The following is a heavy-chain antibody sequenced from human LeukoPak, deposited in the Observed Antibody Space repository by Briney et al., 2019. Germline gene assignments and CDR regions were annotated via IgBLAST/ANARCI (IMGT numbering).Heavy chain of an antibody. CDR3: ARQHLTARGVSDY. CDR2: INPSGGGT. CDR1: GYIFTSYY. Sequence: ASVKVSCKASGYIFTSYYMHWVRQAPGQGLGWMGIINPSGGGTTYAQRFQGRVTMTRDMFTRIVYMELSSLRPEDTAVYYCARQHLTARGVSDYWGQGTPVTVSS. J-gene: IGHJ4*02. D-gene: IGHD3-10*01. V-gene: IGHV1-46*01.